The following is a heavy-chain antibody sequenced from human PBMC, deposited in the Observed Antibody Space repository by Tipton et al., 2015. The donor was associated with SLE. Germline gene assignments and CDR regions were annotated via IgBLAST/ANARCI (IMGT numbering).Heavy chain of an antibody. V-gene: IGHV4-34*01. J-gene: IGHJ6*03. Sequence: TLSLTCAVYGGSFSGYYWSWIRLPPGKGLEWVGEINHSGSTNYNPSLKSRVTISVDTSKNQFSLKLSSVTAADTAVYYCAIEMSAYDFWSGGDRYYYMDVWGKGTTVTVSS. D-gene: IGHD3-3*01. CDR1: GGSFSGYY. CDR3: AIEMSAYDFWSGGDRYYYMDV. CDR2: INHSGST.